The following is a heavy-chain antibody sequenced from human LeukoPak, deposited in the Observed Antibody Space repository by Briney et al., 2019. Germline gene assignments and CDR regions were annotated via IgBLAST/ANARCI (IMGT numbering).Heavy chain of an antibody. J-gene: IGHJ6*03. CDR3: ARACDFWSGGNYYYYMDV. Sequence: SETLSLTSAVYGLSFSCYYWSWLRQPPGKGLEGRGEINHSASTNYKPSLKSRVTISVDTCKNHFTTKLSSVAAADTAVYYCARACDFWSGGNYYYYMDVWGKGTTVTVSS. D-gene: IGHD3-3*01. CDR2: INHSAST. V-gene: IGHV4-34*01. CDR1: GLSFSCYY.